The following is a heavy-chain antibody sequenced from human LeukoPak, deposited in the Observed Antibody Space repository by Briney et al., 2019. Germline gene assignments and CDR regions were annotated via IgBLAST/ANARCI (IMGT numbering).Heavy chain of an antibody. Sequence: GSLRLSCAASGFTFSDHYMDWVRQAPGKGLEWIGRIRNKYPSYTTEYAASVKGRFSVSRDDSKNSLYLQMNSLKIEDTAVYYCTRGASNSSPQYFYGLDVWGRGTTVTVSS. D-gene: IGHD4-4*01. CDR3: TRGASNSSPQYFYGLDV. CDR1: GFTFSDHY. J-gene: IGHJ6*02. V-gene: IGHV3-72*01. CDR2: IRNKYPSYTT.